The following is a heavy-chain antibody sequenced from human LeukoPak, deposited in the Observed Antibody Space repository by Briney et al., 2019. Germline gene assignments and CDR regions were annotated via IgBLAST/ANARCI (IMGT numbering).Heavy chain of an antibody. V-gene: IGHV3-23*01. CDR1: GFTFSSYA. D-gene: IGHD3-3*01. CDR3: AKAGVHLEWFRNDY. CDR2: ISGNGGST. J-gene: IGHJ4*02. Sequence: GGSLRLSCAASGFTFSSYAMSWVRQAPGKGLEWVSAISGNGGSTYYADSVKGRFTISRDNSKNTLYLQMNSLRAEDTAVYYCAKAGVHLEWFRNDYWGQGTLVTVSS.